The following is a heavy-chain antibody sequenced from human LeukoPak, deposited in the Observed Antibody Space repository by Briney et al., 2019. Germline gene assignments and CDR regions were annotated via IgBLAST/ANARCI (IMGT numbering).Heavy chain of an antibody. CDR1: GYTFTGYY. V-gene: IGHV1-2*02. Sequence: ASVKVSCKASGYTFTGYYMHWVRQAPGQGLEWMGWINPNTGDTNYAQKFQGRVTMTRDTSSSTAYMELSRLRSDDTAMYYCAKDQVRGYTYGLYYFDYWGQGTLVTVSS. CDR3: AKDQVRGYTYGLYYFDY. J-gene: IGHJ4*02. CDR2: INPNTGDT. D-gene: IGHD5-18*01.